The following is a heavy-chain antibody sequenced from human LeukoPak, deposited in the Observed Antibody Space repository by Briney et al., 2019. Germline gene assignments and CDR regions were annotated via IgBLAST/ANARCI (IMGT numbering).Heavy chain of an antibody. Sequence: GGSLRLSCAASGFTFSSYEMNWVRQAPGKGLEWVSSISSSSSYIYYADSVKGRFTISRDNAKNSLYLQMNSLRAEDTAVYYCARSTGYSYGHYLDYWGQGTLVTVSS. J-gene: IGHJ4*02. V-gene: IGHV3-21*01. D-gene: IGHD5-18*01. CDR1: GFTFSSYE. CDR2: ISSSSSYI. CDR3: ARSTGYSYGHYLDY.